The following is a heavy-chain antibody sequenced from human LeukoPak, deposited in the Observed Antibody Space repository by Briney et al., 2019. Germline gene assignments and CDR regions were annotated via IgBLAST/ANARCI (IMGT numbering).Heavy chain of an antibody. CDR2: INPNSGGT. V-gene: IGHV1-2*02. CDR1: GYTFTGYY. CDR3: ARGSVDTAMVVPDY. Sequence: ASVKVSCKASGYTFTGYYMHWVRQAPGQGLEWMGWINPNSGGTNYAQKFQGRVTMTRDTSISTAYMELSSLRSEDTAVYYCARGSVDTAMVVPDYWGQGTLVTVSS. D-gene: IGHD5-18*01. J-gene: IGHJ4*02.